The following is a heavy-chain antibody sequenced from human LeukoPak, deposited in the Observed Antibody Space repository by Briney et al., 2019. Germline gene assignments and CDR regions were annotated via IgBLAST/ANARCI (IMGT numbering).Heavy chain of an antibody. D-gene: IGHD3-10*01. V-gene: IGHV3-30*03. CDR2: ISYDGSYK. CDR1: GFTFSSYG. CDR3: ARRYYYGSGSHFDY. J-gene: IGHJ4*02. Sequence: PGGSLRLSCAASGFTFSSYGMHWVRQAPGKGLEWVAVISYDGSYKYYADSVKGRFTISRDNSKNTLYLQMNSLRGEDTAVYYCARRYYYGSGSHFDYWGQGTLVTVSS.